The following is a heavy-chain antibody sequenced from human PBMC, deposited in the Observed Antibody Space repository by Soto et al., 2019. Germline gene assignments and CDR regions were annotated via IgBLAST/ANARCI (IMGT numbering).Heavy chain of an antibody. J-gene: IGHJ4*01. CDR2: INHSGST. Sequence: SETLSLTCPVYGGSISGYYWSWIRQPPGKGLEWIGEINHSGSTNYNPSLKSRVTISVDTSKNQFSLKLSSVTAADTAVYYCASTPPYSSGWYLWGQGTLGTVSS. D-gene: IGHD6-19*01. CDR1: GGSISGYY. CDR3: ASTPPYSSGWYL. V-gene: IGHV4-34*01.